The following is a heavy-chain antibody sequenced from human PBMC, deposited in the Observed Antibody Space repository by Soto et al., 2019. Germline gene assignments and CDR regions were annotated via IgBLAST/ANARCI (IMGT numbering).Heavy chain of an antibody. CDR3: ARGRPPYCSETKCYWTDDY. Sequence: EVQLLESGGGLVQPGGSLRLSCAASGFTFSAHPMNWLRQAPGKGLEWVSSIRESGDGRYYADSVKGRFTISRDNFRKTVYLQMTSLRAEDTAVYYCARGRPPYCSETKCYWTDDYWGQGALVTVSS. V-gene: IGHV3-23*01. CDR2: IRESGDGR. CDR1: GFTFSAHP. J-gene: IGHJ4*02. D-gene: IGHD2-15*01.